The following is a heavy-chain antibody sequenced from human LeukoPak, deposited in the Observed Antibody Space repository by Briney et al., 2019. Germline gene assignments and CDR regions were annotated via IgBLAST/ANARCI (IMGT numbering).Heavy chain of an antibody. Sequence: PSETLSLTCIVSGGSISSYYWSWIRQPPGKGLEWIGYIYYSGSTNYNPSLKSRVTISVDTSKNQFSLKLSSVTAADTAVYYCARVVSWGSPLLDHYFDYWGQGTLVTVSS. CDR3: ARVVSWGSPLLDHYFDY. V-gene: IGHV4-59*01. D-gene: IGHD7-27*01. CDR2: IYYSGST. CDR1: GGSISSYY. J-gene: IGHJ4*02.